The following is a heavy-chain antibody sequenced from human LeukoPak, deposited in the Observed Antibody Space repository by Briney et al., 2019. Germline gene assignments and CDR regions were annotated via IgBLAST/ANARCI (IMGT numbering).Heavy chain of an antibody. V-gene: IGHV4-34*01. J-gene: IGHJ4*02. Sequence: SETLSLTCAVYGGSYSGYYWSWIRQPPGKGLEWIGEINHSGSTNYNPSLKSRVTISVDTSKNQFSLKLSSVTAADTAVYYCARGVYDYVWGSYLVRYYFDYWGQGTLVTVSS. D-gene: IGHD3-16*02. CDR1: GGSYSGYY. CDR3: ARGVYDYVWGSYLVRYYFDY. CDR2: INHSGST.